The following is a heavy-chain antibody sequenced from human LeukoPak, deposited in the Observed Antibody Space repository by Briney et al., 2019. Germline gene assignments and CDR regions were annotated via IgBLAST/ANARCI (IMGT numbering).Heavy chain of an antibody. D-gene: IGHD3-22*01. CDR3: ARGLGDYYDTSGYYYAVPAH. J-gene: IGHJ4*02. V-gene: IGHV1-8*01. CDR1: GYTFISYG. Sequence: GASVKVSCKASGYTFISYGISWVRQAPGQGLEWMGWMNPNSGDTAYAQKFQGRVAMTRDTSISTAYMELSSLRSEDTAVYYCARGLGDYYDTSGYYYAVPAHWGQRTLVTVSS. CDR2: MNPNSGDT.